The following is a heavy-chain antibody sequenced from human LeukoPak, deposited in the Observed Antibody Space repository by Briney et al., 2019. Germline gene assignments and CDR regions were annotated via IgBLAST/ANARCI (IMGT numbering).Heavy chain of an antibody. Sequence: SETLSLTCAVYGGSFSGYYWSWIRQPPGKGLEWIGEINHSGSTNYNPSLKSRVTISVDTSKNQFSLKLSSVTAADTAVYYCARLAFGELFRYYYMDVWGKGTTVTISS. J-gene: IGHJ6*03. V-gene: IGHV4-34*01. CDR1: GGSFSGYY. D-gene: IGHD3-10*01. CDR3: ARLAFGELFRYYYMDV. CDR2: INHSGST.